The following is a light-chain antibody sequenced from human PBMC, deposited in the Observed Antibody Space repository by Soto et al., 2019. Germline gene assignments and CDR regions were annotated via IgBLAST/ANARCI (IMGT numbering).Light chain of an antibody. CDR2: EVN. CDR3: SSYGGYNNVV. CDR1: SSDVGGYNY. V-gene: IGLV2-8*01. Sequence: SLLSQPPSASWSPGQSVTISCTGTSSDVGGYNYVSWFQQHPGKAPKLIMHEVNQRPSGVPDRFSGSKSGNTASLTVSGLQAEDEGTYYCSSYGGYNNVVFGTGTKVTVL. J-gene: IGLJ1*01.